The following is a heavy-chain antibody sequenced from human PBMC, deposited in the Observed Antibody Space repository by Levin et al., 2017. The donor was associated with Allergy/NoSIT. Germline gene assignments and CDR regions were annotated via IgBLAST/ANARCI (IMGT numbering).Heavy chain of an antibody. Sequence: QPGGSLRLSCAASGFTFTSYEMNWVRQAPGKGLEWVSYMSSRGVTIYYADSVRGRFTISRDNAKNLLYLQMNSLRAEDTAVYYCARGYSYGSFHFDYWGQGTLVTVSS. CDR3: ARGYSYGSFHFDY. J-gene: IGHJ4*02. CDR1: GFTFTSYE. V-gene: IGHV3-48*03. CDR2: MSSRGVTI. D-gene: IGHD5-18*01.